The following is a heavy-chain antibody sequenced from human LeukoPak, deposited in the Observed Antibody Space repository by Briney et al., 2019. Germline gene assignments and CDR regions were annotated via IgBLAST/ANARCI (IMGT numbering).Heavy chain of an antibody. CDR1: GYTFTGYY. V-gene: IGHV1-2*02. Sequence: ASVKVSCKPSGYTFTGYYLHWVRQAPGQALECMGWMNPNTGATMYAQKFQDRVSMSRDTSSSTAYMDLTSLRSDDTAVYFCARDRVGSGWPRPYYFEFWGQGTLVTVSS. D-gene: IGHD6-19*01. J-gene: IGHJ4*02. CDR2: MNPNTGAT. CDR3: ARDRVGSGWPRPYYFEF.